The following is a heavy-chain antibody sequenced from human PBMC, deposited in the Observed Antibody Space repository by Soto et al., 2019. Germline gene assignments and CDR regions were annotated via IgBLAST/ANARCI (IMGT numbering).Heavy chain of an antibody. CDR2: ISGSVGST. CDR1: GFTFSSYA. V-gene: IGHV3-23*01. Sequence: EVQLLESGGGLVQPGGSLRLSCAASGFTFSSYAMSWVRQAPGKGLEWVSAISGSVGSTYCADSVKGRFTISRDISKNTLYLQMNSPRAEDTAVYYCAKHYGDYLGFDYWGQGTLVTVSS. D-gene: IGHD4-17*01. CDR3: AKHYGDYLGFDY. J-gene: IGHJ4*02.